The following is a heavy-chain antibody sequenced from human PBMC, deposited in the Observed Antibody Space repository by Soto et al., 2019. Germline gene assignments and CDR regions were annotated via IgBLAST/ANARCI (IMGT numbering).Heavy chain of an antibody. J-gene: IGHJ6*02. CDR3: ARVKSTREDIVNKRRYYYYYGMDV. D-gene: IGHD2-15*01. V-gene: IGHV4-59*01. CDR2: IYYSGST. CDR1: GGSISSYY. Sequence: QVQLQESGPGLVKPSETLSLTCTVSGGSISSYYWSWIRQPPGKGLEWIGYIYYSGSTNYNPSLKSRVTISVDTSKNQFSLKLSSVTAADTAVYYCARVKSTREDIVNKRRYYYYYGMDVWGQGTTVTVSS.